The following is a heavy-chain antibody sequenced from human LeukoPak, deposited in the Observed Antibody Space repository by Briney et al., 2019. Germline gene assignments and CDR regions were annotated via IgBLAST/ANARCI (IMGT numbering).Heavy chain of an antibody. Sequence: SETLSLTCTVSGGSISSYYWSWIRQPPGKGLEWIGYIYYSGSTNYNPSLKSRVTISVDTSKNQFSLKLSSVTAADTAVYYCARMVYATIDYWGQGTLVTVSS. CDR2: IYYSGST. CDR1: GGSISSYY. D-gene: IGHD2-8*01. J-gene: IGHJ4*02. V-gene: IGHV4-59*01. CDR3: ARMVYATIDY.